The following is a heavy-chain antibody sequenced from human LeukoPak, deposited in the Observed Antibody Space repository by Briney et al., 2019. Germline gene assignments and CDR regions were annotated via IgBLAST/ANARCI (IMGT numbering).Heavy chain of an antibody. V-gene: IGHV3-7*05. Sequence: GGSLRLSCAASGFTFSYYWMGWVRQAPGKGLEWVANIKQDGSEKYYVDSVRGRFTISRDNSKNSLYLQMNSLRTEDTALYYCAKDGYGSGSYYPHYWGQGTLVTVSS. CDR1: GFTFSYYW. J-gene: IGHJ4*02. D-gene: IGHD3-10*01. CDR3: AKDGYGSGSYYPHY. CDR2: IKQDGSEK.